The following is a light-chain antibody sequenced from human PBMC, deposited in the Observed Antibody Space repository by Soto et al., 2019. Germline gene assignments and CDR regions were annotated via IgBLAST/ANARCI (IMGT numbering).Light chain of an antibody. CDR2: GAS. CDR1: QSVSSN. CDR3: QQYNNWPLT. V-gene: IGKV3-15*01. J-gene: IGKJ4*01. Sequence: EIVMTQSPATLSVSPGERATLSCRASQSVSSNLAWYQQKPGQAPRLLIYGASTRATGIPARFGGSGSGTEFTLTISSLQSEDFAVYYCQQYNNWPLTFGGGTKVDIK.